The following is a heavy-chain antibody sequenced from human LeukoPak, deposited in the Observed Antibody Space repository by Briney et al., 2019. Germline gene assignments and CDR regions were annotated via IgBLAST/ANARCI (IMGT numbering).Heavy chain of an antibody. CDR3: ARSLRDSSGYYYDY. Sequence: GGSLRLSCAASGFTFSSYGMSWVRQAPGKGLDWVAVIWYDGTTKYYADSVKGRFTISRDNSRNTLYLQMNSLRAEDTAVYYCARSLRDSSGYYYDYWGQGTLVTVSS. D-gene: IGHD3-22*01. CDR1: GFTFSSYG. J-gene: IGHJ4*02. CDR2: IWYDGTTK. V-gene: IGHV3-33*08.